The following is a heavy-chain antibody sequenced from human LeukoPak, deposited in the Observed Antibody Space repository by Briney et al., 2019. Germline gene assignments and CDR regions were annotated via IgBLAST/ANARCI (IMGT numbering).Heavy chain of an antibody. J-gene: IGHJ4*02. D-gene: IGHD3-10*01. CDR1: GGSFSGYY. CDR3: ASSGHYGSGSSFDY. Sequence: PSETLSLTCAVYGGSFSGYYWSWIRQPPGKGLEWIGEINHSGSTNYNPSLKSRVTISVDTSKNQFSLKLSSVTAADTAVYHCASSGHYGSGSSFDYWGQGTLVTVSS. V-gene: IGHV4-34*01. CDR2: INHSGST.